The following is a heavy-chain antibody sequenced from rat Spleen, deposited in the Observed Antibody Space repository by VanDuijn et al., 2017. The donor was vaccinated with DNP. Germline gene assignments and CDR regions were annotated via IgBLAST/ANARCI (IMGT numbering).Heavy chain of an antibody. Sequence: EVQLQESGPGLVKPSQSLSLTCSVTGYSITSNYWGWIRKFPGDKMEWIGHISYSGSTTYNPSLESRISITRDTSKNQFFLHLNSVTTEDTATYYCARWTRYFDYWGQGVMVTVSS. J-gene: IGHJ2*01. V-gene: IGHV3-1*01. CDR3: ARWTRYFDY. CDR1: GYSITSNY. D-gene: IGHD1-4*01. CDR2: ISYSGST.